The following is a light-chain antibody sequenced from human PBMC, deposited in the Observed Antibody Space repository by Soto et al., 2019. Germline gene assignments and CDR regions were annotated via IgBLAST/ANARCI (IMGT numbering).Light chain of an antibody. CDR2: DAS. CDR3: QQCNSFST. Sequence: DIQMTQSPSTLSASVGDRVTITCRASQSVSSWLAWYQQKPGKAPKILIYDASTLESGVPSRFGGSGSGTEFTLTISSLQPDDFATYYCQQCNSFSTFGQGTKVEIK. J-gene: IGKJ1*01. V-gene: IGKV1-5*01. CDR1: QSVSSW.